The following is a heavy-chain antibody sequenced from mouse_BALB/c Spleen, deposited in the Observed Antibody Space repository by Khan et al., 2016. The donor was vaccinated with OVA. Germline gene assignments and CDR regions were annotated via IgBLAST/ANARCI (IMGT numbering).Heavy chain of an antibody. CDR1: GYSITSDYA. Sequence: EVQLQESGPGLVKPSQSLSLTCTVTGYSITSDYAWNWIRQFPGNKLEWMGYITYSGSTSYNPSLKSRISITRDTSKNQFFLQSNSVTTEDTATFCCARGRGSWGQGTTLAVSS. CDR3: ARGRGS. V-gene: IGHV3-2*02. CDR2: ITYSGST. J-gene: IGHJ2*01. D-gene: IGHD6-1*01.